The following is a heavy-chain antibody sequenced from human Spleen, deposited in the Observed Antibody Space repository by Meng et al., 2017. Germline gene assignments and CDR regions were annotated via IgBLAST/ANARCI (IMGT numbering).Heavy chain of an antibody. Sequence: ASVKVSCKASGYTFTSYYMHWVRQAPGQGLEWMGIINPSGGSTSYAQKFQGRVTMTRDTSTSTVYMELSSLRSEDTAVYYCARNILTTKTKPLPGDYWGQGTLVTVSS. J-gene: IGHJ4*02. CDR2: INPSGGST. D-gene: IGHD3-9*01. V-gene: IGHV1-46*01. CDR3: ARNILTTKTKPLPGDY. CDR1: GYTFTSYY.